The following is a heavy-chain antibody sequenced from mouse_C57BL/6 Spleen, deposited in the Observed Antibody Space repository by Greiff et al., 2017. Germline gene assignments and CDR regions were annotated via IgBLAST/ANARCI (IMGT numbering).Heavy chain of an antibody. CDR3: ARDYYGSSWYFDV. CDR1: GYTFTDYN. J-gene: IGHJ1*03. D-gene: IGHD1-1*01. Sequence: VQLQQSGPELVKPGASVKIPCKASGYTFTDYNMDWVKQSHGKSLEWIGDINPNNGGTIYNQKFKGKATVTVDKSSSTAYMELRSLTSEDTAVXYCARDYYGSSWYFDVWGTGTTVTVSS. V-gene: IGHV1-18*01. CDR2: INPNNGGT.